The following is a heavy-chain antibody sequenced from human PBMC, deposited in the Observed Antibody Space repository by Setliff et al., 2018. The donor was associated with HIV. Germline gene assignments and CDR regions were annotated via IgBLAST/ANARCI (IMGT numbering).Heavy chain of an antibody. CDR1: GFTFDSHG. CDR2: INPAGST. D-gene: IGHD3-10*01. CDR3: AAKRSDFGELSPFDF. V-gene: IGHV3-23*01. Sequence: GGSLRLSCAGSGFTFDSHGMIWVRQAPGRGLEWLSYINPAGSTYYADSVKGRFTVSRDNYKNTLFLQMNSLRAEDTAVYYCAAKRSDFGELSPFDFWGQGTLVTVSS. J-gene: IGHJ4*02.